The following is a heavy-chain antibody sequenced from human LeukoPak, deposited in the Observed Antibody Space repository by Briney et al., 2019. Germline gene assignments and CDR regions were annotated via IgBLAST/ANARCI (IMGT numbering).Heavy chain of an antibody. Sequence: PGGSLRLSRAPSGVTFCSYAMSWVCDGPGEGVGCVSAISGRGARSYYTESVKGRFTISRDNFKKTLYLQMYRLRGVDTAVCNRAKVPPPPGWWYFDLWGRGAQVTVSS. J-gene: IGHJ2*01. CDR2: ISGRGARS. CDR3: AKVPPPPGWWYFDL. CDR1: GVTFCSYA. V-gene: IGHV3-23*01.